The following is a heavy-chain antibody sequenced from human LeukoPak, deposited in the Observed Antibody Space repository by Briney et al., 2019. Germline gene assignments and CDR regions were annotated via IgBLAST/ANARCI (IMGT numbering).Heavy chain of an antibody. J-gene: IGHJ4*02. D-gene: IGHD6-25*01. CDR2: IYPRDSDT. CDR3: ARLLAAPYYIYF. CDR1: GYKFTNYW. V-gene: IGHV5-51*01. Sequence: GESLKISCEGSGYKFTNYWIAWVRQMPGQGLEWLGIIYPRDSDTRYSPSFQGQVSISVDTSIDTAYLQWSSVKASDTAMYYCARLLAAPYYIYFWGQGTLVTVSS.